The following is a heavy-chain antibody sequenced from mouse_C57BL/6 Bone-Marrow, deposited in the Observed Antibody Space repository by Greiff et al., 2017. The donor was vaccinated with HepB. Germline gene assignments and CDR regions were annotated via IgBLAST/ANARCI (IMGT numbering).Heavy chain of an antibody. CDR1: GYTFTSYG. CDR3: ARSYSNYDY. D-gene: IGHD2-5*01. Sequence: QVQLKESGAELARPGASVKLSCTASGYTFTSYGISWVKQRTGQGLEWIGEIYPRSGNIYYNEKFKGKATLTADKSSSTACMELRSLTSEDSAVYFCARSYSNYDYWGQGTTLTVSS. J-gene: IGHJ2*01. CDR2: IYPRSGNI. V-gene: IGHV1-81*01.